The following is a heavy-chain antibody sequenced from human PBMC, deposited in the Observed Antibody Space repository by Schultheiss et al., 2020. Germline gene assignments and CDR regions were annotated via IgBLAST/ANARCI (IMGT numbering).Heavy chain of an antibody. CDR3: ARGPFFYYDSSGYSF. D-gene: IGHD3-22*01. CDR2: IFKNGDT. CDR1: GGSISSSNW. Sequence: SETLSLTCAVSGGSISSSNWWSWVRQPPGKGLEWIGYIFKNGDTYYNPSLKSRVTISVDTSKNQFSLKLSSVTAADTAVYYCARGPFFYYDSSGYSFWGQGTRV. V-gene: IGHV4-4*02. J-gene: IGHJ3*01.